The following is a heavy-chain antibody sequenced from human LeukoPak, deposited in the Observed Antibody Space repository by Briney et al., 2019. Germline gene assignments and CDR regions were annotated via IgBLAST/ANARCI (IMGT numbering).Heavy chain of an antibody. Sequence: SETLSLTCAVYGGSFSGYYWSWIRQPPGKGLEWIGEINHSGSTNYSPSLKSRVTISVDTSKNQFSLKVKSVTAADTAVYYCARDNRYYDSSGPEGLWGQGTLVTVSS. V-gene: IGHV4-34*01. D-gene: IGHD3-22*01. CDR3: ARDNRYYDSSGPEGL. J-gene: IGHJ4*02. CDR2: INHSGST. CDR1: GGSFSGYY.